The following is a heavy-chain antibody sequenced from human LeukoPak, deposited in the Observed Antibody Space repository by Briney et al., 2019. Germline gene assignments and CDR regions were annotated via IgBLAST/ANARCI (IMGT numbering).Heavy chain of an antibody. J-gene: IGHJ4*02. D-gene: IGHD4-17*01. CDR2: INHGGST. V-gene: IGHV4-34*01. CDR1: SGSFCGYY. CDR3: ARSFPGTVIFHY. Sequence: SEKLSCNSSVYSGSFCGYYWGWIRQPQGIGLEGFGEINHGGSTNYKPSLKSRVTISVDTSTNQFYMKLRTVTAADTAVYYCARSFPGTVIFHYWGQGTLVTVSS.